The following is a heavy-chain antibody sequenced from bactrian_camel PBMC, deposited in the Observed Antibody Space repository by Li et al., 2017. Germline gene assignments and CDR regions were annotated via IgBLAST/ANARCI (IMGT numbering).Heavy chain of an antibody. D-gene: IGHD1*01. CDR2: LKWDGTDT. Sequence: VQLVESGGDLVQPGGSLRLSCAASGFPFSTYSLTWVRQAAGKGLEWVSTLKWDGTDTYYADFVKGRFTISKGNTMNTAYLQMDSLKSEDTAQYYCVALAWGFNYWGQGTQVTVS. J-gene: IGHJ4*01. CDR3: VALAWGFNY. CDR1: GFPFSTYS. V-gene: IGHV3S6*01.